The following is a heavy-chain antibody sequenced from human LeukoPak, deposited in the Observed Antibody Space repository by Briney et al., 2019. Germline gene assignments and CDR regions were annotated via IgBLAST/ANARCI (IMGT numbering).Heavy chain of an antibody. V-gene: IGHV3-7*01. CDR1: GFIFSDFS. Sequence: GGSLRLSCTVSGFIFSDFSMSWVRQAPGKGLEWVAKMSEDGNEIFYVDSVKGRFTISRDNAKKSLYLQLNSLRPEDSAVYYCARPRGCGSARCNNFDYWGQGTLVTVSS. CDR3: ARPRGCGSARCNNFDY. D-gene: IGHD2-2*01. CDR2: MSEDGNEI. J-gene: IGHJ4*02.